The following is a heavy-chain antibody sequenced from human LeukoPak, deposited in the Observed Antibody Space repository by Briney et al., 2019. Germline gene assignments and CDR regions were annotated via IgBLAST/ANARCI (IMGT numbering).Heavy chain of an antibody. J-gene: IGHJ4*02. Sequence: GGSLRLSCAASGFTFSSYEMNWVRQAPGKGLEWVSYISSSGSTIYYADSVKGRFTISRDNAKNSLYLQMNSLRAEDTAVYYCARSRTAAGHPFDYWGQGTLVTVSS. CDR2: ISSSGSTI. CDR1: GFTFSSYE. V-gene: IGHV3-48*03. CDR3: ARSRTAAGHPFDY. D-gene: IGHD6-13*01.